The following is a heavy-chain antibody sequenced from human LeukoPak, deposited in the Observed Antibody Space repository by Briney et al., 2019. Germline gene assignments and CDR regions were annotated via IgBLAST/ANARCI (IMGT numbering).Heavy chain of an antibody. CDR3: ALTGHYYDSSGSFFDY. V-gene: IGHV3-21*01. D-gene: IGHD3-22*01. CDR2: ISSSSGYI. Sequence: GGSLRLSCAASGFTFSSYSMNWVRQAPGKGLEWVSSISSSSGYIYYADSVKGRFTISRDNAKNSLYLQMNSLRAEDTAVYYCALTGHYYDSSGSFFDYWGQGTLVTVSS. CDR1: GFTFSSYS. J-gene: IGHJ4*02.